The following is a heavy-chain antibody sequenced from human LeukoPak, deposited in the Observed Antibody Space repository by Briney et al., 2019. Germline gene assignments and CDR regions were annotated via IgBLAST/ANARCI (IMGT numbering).Heavy chain of an antibody. J-gene: IGHJ4*02. CDR1: GFTFSSYE. D-gene: IGHD3-3*01. V-gene: IGHV3-21*01. CDR2: ISSSSSYI. CDR3: ARDLGSGY. Sequence: GGSLRLSCAASGFTFSSYEMNWVRQVPGKGLEWVSSISSSSSYIYYADSVKGRFTISRDNAKNSLYLQMNSLRAEDTAVYYCARDLGSGYWGQGTLVTVSS.